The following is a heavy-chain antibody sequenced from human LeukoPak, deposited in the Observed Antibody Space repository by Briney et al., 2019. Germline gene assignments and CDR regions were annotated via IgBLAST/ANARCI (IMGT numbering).Heavy chain of an antibody. CDR2: IKEDGSEE. CDR3: ARLAPYYGTGII. D-gene: IGHD3-10*01. Sequence: PGGSLRLSCAASGFTFSPYWMSWVRQAPGKGLEWVATIKEDGSEEYYVDSVKGRFTISRDNAKNSLYLQMSSPRAEDTAVYYCARLAPYYGTGIIWGQGTVVTVSS. J-gene: IGHJ3*02. CDR1: GFTFSPYW. V-gene: IGHV3-7*01.